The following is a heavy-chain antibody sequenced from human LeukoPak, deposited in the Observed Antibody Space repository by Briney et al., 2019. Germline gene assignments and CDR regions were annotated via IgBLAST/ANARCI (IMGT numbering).Heavy chain of an antibody. Sequence: SGGSLRLSCAASGFRFSDFSMTWVRQAPGKGLEWVSSIRISSSYIYYADSVKSRFSIARDNAKTTLYMQMNSLRAEYTAVYYCARSLDRITIFGVDTMYYFDYWGQGTLVTVSS. CDR1: GFRFSDFS. CDR3: ARSLDRITIFGVDTMYYFDY. J-gene: IGHJ4*02. D-gene: IGHD3-3*01. V-gene: IGHV3-21*01. CDR2: IRISSSYI.